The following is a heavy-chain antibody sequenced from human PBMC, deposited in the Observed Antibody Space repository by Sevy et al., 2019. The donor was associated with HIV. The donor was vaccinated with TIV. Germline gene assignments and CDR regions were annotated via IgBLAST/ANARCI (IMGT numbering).Heavy chain of an antibody. D-gene: IGHD6-13*01. V-gene: IGHV5-51*01. CDR3: ARGGMAAGAPWLDS. CDR2: IYPGDSDT. CDR1: RYSFGNYW. Sequence: GESPKISCKGFRYSFGNYWIGWVCQMPGKGLEWMGIIYPGDSDTRHSRSFQGQVTISADKSIGIAYLQWSGRKASDTAIYYCARGGMAAGAPWLDSWGQGTLVTVSS. J-gene: IGHJ4*02.